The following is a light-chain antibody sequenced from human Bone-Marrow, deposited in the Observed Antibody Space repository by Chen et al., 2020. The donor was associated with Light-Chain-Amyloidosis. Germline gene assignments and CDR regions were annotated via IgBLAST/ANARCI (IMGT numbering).Light chain of an antibody. Sequence: NFMLTQPHSVSESPGKTVIISCTRSRGSSATNSVQGYQQRPGSSPTSVIDEDDQRPSGVPDRFSGSSDTSSNSASLPISGLKPEDEADYYCQSYQGSSQGVFGVGTKLTVL. V-gene: IGLV6-57*01. CDR3: QSYQGSSQGV. J-gene: IGLJ3*02. CDR1: RGSSATNS. CDR2: EDD.